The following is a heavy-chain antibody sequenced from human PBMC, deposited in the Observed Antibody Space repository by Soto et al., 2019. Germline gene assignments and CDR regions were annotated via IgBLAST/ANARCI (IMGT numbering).Heavy chain of an antibody. J-gene: IGHJ6*02. CDR3: ARVAAVGATSYYYGMDV. D-gene: IGHD1-26*01. Sequence: ASVKVSCKASGYTFTGYYMHWVRQAPGQGLEWMGWINPNSGGTNYAQKFQGRVTMTRDTSISTAYMELSRLRSDDTAVYYCARVAAVGATSYYYGMDVWGQGTTVTVSS. CDR1: GYTFTGYY. CDR2: INPNSGGT. V-gene: IGHV1-2*02.